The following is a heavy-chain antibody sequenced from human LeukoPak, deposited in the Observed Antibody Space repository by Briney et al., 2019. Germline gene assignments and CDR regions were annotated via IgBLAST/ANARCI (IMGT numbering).Heavy chain of an antibody. D-gene: IGHD3-22*01. CDR2: ISSSSSYI. Sequence: PGGSLRLSCAASGFTFSSYSMNWVRQAPGKGLEWVSSISSSSSYIYYTDSVKGRFTISRDNAKNSLYLQMSSLRAEDTAVYYCVSPYYYDSSGYYWGQGTLVTVSS. CDR1: GFTFSSYS. V-gene: IGHV3-21*01. J-gene: IGHJ4*02. CDR3: VSPYYYDSSGYY.